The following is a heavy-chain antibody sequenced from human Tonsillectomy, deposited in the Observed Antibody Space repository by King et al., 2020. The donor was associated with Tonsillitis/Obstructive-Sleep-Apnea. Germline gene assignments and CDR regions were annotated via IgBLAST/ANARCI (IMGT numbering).Heavy chain of an antibody. Sequence: QLVQSGSELKKPGASVKVSCKASGYTFTIYAMHWVRQAPGQGLEWLGWIATNTGNPTYAQGFTGRFVFSLDTSVSTAYLQISSLKAEDTAVYYCARRYCSGGSCYFDAFDIWGQGTMVTVSS. D-gene: IGHD2-15*01. CDR3: ARRYCSGGSCYFDAFDI. J-gene: IGHJ3*02. V-gene: IGHV7-4-1*02. CDR2: IATNTGNP. CDR1: GYTFTIYA.